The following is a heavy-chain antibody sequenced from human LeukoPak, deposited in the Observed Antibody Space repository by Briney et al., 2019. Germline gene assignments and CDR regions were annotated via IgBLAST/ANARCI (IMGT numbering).Heavy chain of an antibody. CDR1: GFIFSSYE. J-gene: IGHJ4*02. V-gene: IGHV3-48*03. D-gene: IGHD3-16*01. CDR3: ARDLIRGFDY. CDR2: ISSSGTTI. Sequence: GGSPRLSCAATGFIFSSYEMNWVRQAPGKGMERISYISSSGTTIYYADSVKGRFTISRDNRKNSLHLQMNSLRAEDTAVYYCARDLIRGFDYWGQGVLVTVSS.